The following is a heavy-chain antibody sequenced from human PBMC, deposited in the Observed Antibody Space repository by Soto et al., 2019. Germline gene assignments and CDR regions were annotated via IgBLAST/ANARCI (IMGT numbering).Heavy chain of an antibody. V-gene: IGHV1-69*13. J-gene: IGHJ4*02. CDR3: ARDPGSSSSGWYYYFDY. CDR2: IIPIFGTA. D-gene: IGHD6-19*01. CDR1: GGTFSSYA. Sequence: SVKVSCKASGGTFSSYAISWVRQAPGQGLEWMGGIIPIFGTANYAQKFQGRVTITADESTSTAYMELSSLRSEDTAVYYCARDPGSSSSGWYYYFDYWGQGTLVTVSS.